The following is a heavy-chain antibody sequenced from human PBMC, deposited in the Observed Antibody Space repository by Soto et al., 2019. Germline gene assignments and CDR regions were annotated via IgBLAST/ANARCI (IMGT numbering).Heavy chain of an antibody. J-gene: IGHJ4*02. D-gene: IGHD3-22*01. V-gene: IGHV3-23*01. CDR1: GFTFRTYA. Sequence: GESLKISCAASGFTFRTYAMNWVRQAPGKGLEWVSGISSSGGGTYYADSVRGRFTISRDNSKNTLYLQMNSLRAEDTAIYYCAKDYYDSSGYHTFDYWGQGTLVTVSS. CDR2: ISSSGGGT. CDR3: AKDYYDSSGYHTFDY.